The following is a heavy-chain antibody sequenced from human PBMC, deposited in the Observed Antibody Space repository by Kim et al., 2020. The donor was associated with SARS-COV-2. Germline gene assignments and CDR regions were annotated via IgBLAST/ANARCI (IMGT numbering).Heavy chain of an antibody. J-gene: IGHJ6*03. CDR3: ANTNSSSSGGSHYYYYMDV. D-gene: IGHD6-6*01. Sequence: GGSLRLSCAASGFTFSSYGMHWVRQAPGKGLEWVAVISYDGSNKYYADSVKGRFTISRDNSKNTLYLQMNSLRAEDTAVYYCANTNSSSSGGSHYYYYMDVWGKGTTVTVSS. CDR1: GFTFSSYG. V-gene: IGHV3-30*18. CDR2: ISYDGSNK.